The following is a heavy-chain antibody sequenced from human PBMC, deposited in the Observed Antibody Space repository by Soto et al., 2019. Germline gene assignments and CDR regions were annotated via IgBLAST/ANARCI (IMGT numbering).Heavy chain of an antibody. CDR3: TRDSARTFDY. D-gene: IGHD3-10*01. CDR1: GFRFSAYW. CDR2: VNGDGSSA. Sequence: EVQLVESGGGLVQPGGSLRLSCAASGFRFSAYWIHWVRQVPGKGLFWVSHVNGDGSSATYADSVKGRFTISRDNAKNTVYLQMNSLKVDDTAMYYCTRDSARTFDYWGQGTLVIVSS. J-gene: IGHJ4*02. V-gene: IGHV3-74*01.